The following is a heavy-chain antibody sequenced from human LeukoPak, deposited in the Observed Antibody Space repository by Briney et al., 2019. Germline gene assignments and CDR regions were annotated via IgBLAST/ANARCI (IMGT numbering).Heavy chain of an antibody. J-gene: IGHJ4*02. CDR3: ARGLIQNGDADY. Sequence: GSLRLSCAASGFTVSSNYMSWVRQPPGKGLEWIGEINHSGSTNYNPSLKSRVTISVDTSKNQFSLKLSSVTAADTAVYYCARGLIQNGDADYWGQGTLVTVSS. CDR2: INHSGST. D-gene: IGHD4-17*01. CDR1: GFTVSSNY. V-gene: IGHV4-34*01.